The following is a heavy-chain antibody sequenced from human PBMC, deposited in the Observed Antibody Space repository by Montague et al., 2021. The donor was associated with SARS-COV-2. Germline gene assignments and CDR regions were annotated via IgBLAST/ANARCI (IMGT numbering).Heavy chain of an antibody. Sequence: SLRLSCAASGFTFSSISMNWVRQAPGKRLEWVSSISSESAYIVYAESVRGRFTISRDNVQNLLYLQMNSLRAEDTAVYYCARFETSKFYSSGMDVWGQGTTVTVSS. D-gene: IGHD2-15*01. V-gene: IGHV3-21*01. CDR2: ISSESAYI. J-gene: IGHJ6*02. CDR3: ARFETSKFYSSGMDV. CDR1: GFTFSSIS.